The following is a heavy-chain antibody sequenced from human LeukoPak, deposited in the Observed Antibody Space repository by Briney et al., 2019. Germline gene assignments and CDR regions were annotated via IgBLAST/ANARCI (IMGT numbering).Heavy chain of an antibody. V-gene: IGHV1-69*13. D-gene: IGHD6-6*01. Sequence: ASVKVSCKASGGTFSSYAISWVRQAPGQGLEWMGGIIPIFGTANYAQKFQGRVTITADESTSTAYMELSRLRSDDTAVYYCAREGSSVWFDPWGQGTLVTVSS. CDR3: AREGSSVWFDP. CDR1: GGTFSSYA. J-gene: IGHJ5*02. CDR2: IIPIFGTA.